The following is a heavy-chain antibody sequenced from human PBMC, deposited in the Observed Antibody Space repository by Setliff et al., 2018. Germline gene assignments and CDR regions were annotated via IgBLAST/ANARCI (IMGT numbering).Heavy chain of an antibody. J-gene: IGHJ4*02. CDR3: GRPLVGVTTGFEN. CDR1: GYSISSGYY. V-gene: IGHV4-38-2*01. D-gene: IGHD1-26*01. Sequence: SETLSLTCVVSGYSISSGYYWGWIRQPPGKGLEWIGSIDHSGSTHYNPSLKSRVTISVDTAKNQFSLKLRSVTAADTAVYYCGRPLVGVTTGFENWGQGTLVTVSS. CDR2: IDHSGST.